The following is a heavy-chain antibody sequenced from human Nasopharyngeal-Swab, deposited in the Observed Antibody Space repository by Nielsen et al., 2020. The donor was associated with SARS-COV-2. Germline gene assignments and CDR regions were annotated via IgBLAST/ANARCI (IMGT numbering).Heavy chain of an antibody. CDR2: INSDGSST. V-gene: IGHV3-74*01. CDR1: GFTFSSYW. Sequence: GESLKISCAASGFTFSSYWMHWVRQAPGKGLVWVSRINSDGSSTSYADSVKGRFTISRDNAKNTLYLQMNSLRAEDTAVYYCARGRRSFPTDYWGQGTPVTVSS. J-gene: IGHJ4*02. D-gene: IGHD1-1*01. CDR3: ARGRRSFPTDY.